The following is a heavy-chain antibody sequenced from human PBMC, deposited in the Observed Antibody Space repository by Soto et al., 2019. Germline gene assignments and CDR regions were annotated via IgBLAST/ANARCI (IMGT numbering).Heavy chain of an antibody. CDR1: GFTFSDYY. D-gene: IGHD3-3*01. V-gene: IGHV3-11*01. CDR2: ISDRGNSI. J-gene: IGHJ4*02. Sequence: QVQLVESGGGSVKPGGSLRLSCAASGFTFSDYYMAWIRQAPGKGLEWVAYISDRGNSIFYANSVKGRFTSSRDNVKNSLYLQMNSLSAGDTAVYYCSRDYDFWSGALDYWGQGTLVTVFS. CDR3: SRDYDFWSGALDY.